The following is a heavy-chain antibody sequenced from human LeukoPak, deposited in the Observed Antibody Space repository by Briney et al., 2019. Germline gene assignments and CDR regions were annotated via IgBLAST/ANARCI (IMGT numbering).Heavy chain of an antibody. J-gene: IGHJ4*02. CDR1: GFTFSSFW. Sequence: GGSLRLSCAASGFTFSSFWMQWVAEAPGKGLVWVSRIKSDGSGPTYADSVQGRFTISRDNTKNTLYLQMNSLRAEDTAVYYCARDGDWVGGTIDYWGQGTLVTVSS. CDR3: ARDGDWVGGTIDY. CDR2: IKSDGSGP. D-gene: IGHD1-26*01. V-gene: IGHV3-74*01.